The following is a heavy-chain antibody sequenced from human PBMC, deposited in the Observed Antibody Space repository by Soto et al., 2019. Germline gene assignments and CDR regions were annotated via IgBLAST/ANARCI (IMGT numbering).Heavy chain of an antibody. CDR1: GDTFSSYA. CDR2: FIPMFGTA. J-gene: IGHJ4*02. D-gene: IGHD3-22*01. Sequence: QVQLVQSGAEVKKPGSSVKVSCKDSGDTFSSYAINWVRQAPGQGLEWMGGFIPMFGTANYAQKFKGRVTITAGESTSTVYMELSSLRSEDTAVYYCARVGPAHYYDSSGYYSPLDYWGQGTLVTVSS. CDR3: ARVGPAHYYDSSGYYSPLDY. V-gene: IGHV1-69*01.